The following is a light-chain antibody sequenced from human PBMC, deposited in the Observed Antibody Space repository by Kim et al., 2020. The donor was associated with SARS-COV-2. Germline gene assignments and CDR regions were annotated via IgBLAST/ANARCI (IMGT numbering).Light chain of an antibody. Sequence: ASVGDRLTITCRASHNINYSVAWYQQKPGKVPNLLIYAASTLQPGVPSRFSGSGSGTDFTLTISSLQPEDFATYYCQKYDSVAFTFGQGTKVDIK. CDR2: AAS. CDR3: QKYDSVAFT. V-gene: IGKV1-27*01. J-gene: IGKJ1*01. CDR1: HNINYS.